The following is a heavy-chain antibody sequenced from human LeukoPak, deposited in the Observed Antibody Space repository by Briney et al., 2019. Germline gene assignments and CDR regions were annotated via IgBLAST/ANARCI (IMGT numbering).Heavy chain of an antibody. CDR1: GFTFSSYG. J-gene: IGHJ4*02. V-gene: IGHV3-9*01. CDR3: AKSGSPTIKRSGYDY. Sequence: GGSLRLSCAASGFTFSSYGMHWVRQAPGKGLEWVSGISWNSGSIGYADSVKGRFTISRDNAKNSLYLQMNSLRAEDTALYYCAKSGSPTIKRSGYDYWGQGTLVTVSS. CDR2: ISWNSGSI. D-gene: IGHD3-22*01.